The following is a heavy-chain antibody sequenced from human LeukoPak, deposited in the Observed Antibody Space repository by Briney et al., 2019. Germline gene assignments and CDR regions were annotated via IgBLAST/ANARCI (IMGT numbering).Heavy chain of an antibody. CDR1: GGSISSHY. Sequence: SQTLSLTCTVSGGSISSHYWSWIRQPPGKGLEWIGYIYYSGSTNYNPSLKSRVTISVDTSKNQLSLKVSSVTAADTAVYYCARVAAGIGFFQHWGQGTLVTVSS. J-gene: IGHJ1*01. CDR3: ARVAAGIGFFQH. V-gene: IGHV4-59*08. D-gene: IGHD6-13*01. CDR2: IYYSGST.